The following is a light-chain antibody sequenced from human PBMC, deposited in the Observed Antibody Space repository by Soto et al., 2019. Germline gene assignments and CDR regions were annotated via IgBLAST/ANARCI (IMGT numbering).Light chain of an antibody. CDR1: QSVTSSY. V-gene: IGKV3-20*01. CDR2: GAS. Sequence: EIVLTQSPGTLSLSPGERATLSCRASQSVTSSYLAWYQHKRGQAPRLLIYGASNRATGIPDRFSSSGSGTDLTLTISRLEPEDFAVYYCQQFGSSPPWTFGQGTKVEIK. CDR3: QQFGSSPPWT. J-gene: IGKJ1*01.